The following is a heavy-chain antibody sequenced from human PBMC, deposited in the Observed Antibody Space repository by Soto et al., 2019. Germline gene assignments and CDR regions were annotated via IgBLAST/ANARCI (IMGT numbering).Heavy chain of an antibody. CDR1: GYNFITYW. V-gene: IGHV5-51*01. J-gene: IGHJ5*02. D-gene: IGHD1-7*01. CDR2: IYPGDSDT. Sequence: GESLKISCKGSGYNFITYWIGWVRQMPGKGLEWMGIIYPGDSDTRYSPSFQGQVTISADKSIGTAFLQWSSLKASDTAMYYCALRGSGTDGWFDPWGQGTLVTVSS. CDR3: ALRGSGTDGWFDP.